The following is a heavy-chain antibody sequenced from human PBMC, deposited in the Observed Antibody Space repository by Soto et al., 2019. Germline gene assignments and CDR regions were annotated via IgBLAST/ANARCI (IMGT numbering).Heavy chain of an antibody. CDR3: ARLYGDYGFSMDY. V-gene: IGHV4-59*08. CDR1: GGSISSYY. CDR2: IYYSGST. J-gene: IGHJ4*02. D-gene: IGHD4-17*01. Sequence: ASETLSLTCTVSGGSISSYYWSWIRQPPGKGLEWIGYIYYSGSTNYNPSLQSRVTISIDTSKNQFSLKLSSVTAADTAVYYCARLYGDYGFSMDYWGQGTLVTVSS.